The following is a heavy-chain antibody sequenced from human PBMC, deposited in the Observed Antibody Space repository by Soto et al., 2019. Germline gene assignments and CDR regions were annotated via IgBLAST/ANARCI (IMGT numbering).Heavy chain of an antibody. Sequence: GASVKVSCKASGGTFSSYAISWVRQAPGQGLEWMGGIISIFGTANYAQKFQGRVTITADESTSTAYMELSSLRSEDTAVYYCARENYGSGSPHYYWGQGTLVTVSS. CDR3: ARENYGSGSPHYY. CDR2: IISIFGTA. CDR1: GGTFSSYA. J-gene: IGHJ4*02. D-gene: IGHD3-10*01. V-gene: IGHV1-69*13.